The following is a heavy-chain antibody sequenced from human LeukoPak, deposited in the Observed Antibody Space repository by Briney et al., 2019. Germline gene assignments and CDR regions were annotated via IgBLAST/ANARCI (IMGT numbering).Heavy chain of an antibody. J-gene: IGHJ4*02. CDR1: GFTFSSYG. CDR2: ISSSSSTI. V-gene: IGHV3-48*01. Sequence: GGSLRLSCAASGFTFSSYGMHWVRQAPGKGLEWVSYISSSSSTIYYADSVKGRFTISRDNAKNSLYLQMNSLRAEDTAVYYCARELQLWLRPLDYWGQGTLVTVSS. CDR3: ARELQLWLRPLDY. D-gene: IGHD5-18*01.